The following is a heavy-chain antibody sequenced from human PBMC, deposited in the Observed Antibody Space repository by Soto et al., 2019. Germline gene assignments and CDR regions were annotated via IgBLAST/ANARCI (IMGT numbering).Heavy chain of an antibody. CDR3: AKAPGPRPSEYYYYMDV. CDR1: GFTFSSYA. CDR2: ISGSGGST. J-gene: IGHJ6*03. V-gene: IGHV3-23*01. Sequence: GGSLRLSCAASGFTFSSYAMSWVRQAPGKGLEWVSAISGSGGSTYYADSAKGRFTISRDNSKNTLYLQMNSLRAEDTAVYYCAKAPGPRPSEYYYYMDVWGKGTTVTVSS.